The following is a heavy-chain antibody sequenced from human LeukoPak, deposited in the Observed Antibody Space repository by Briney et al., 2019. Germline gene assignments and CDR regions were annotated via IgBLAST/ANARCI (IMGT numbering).Heavy chain of an antibody. V-gene: IGHV3-48*03. Sequence: GGSLRLSCAASGFTFSSYEMNWVRQAPGKGLEWASYISSSGSTIYYADSVKGRFTISRDNAKNSLHLQMNSLRAEDTAVYFCAPLVVVTAIQLDYWGQGTPVTVSS. D-gene: IGHD2-21*02. J-gene: IGHJ4*02. CDR2: ISSSGSTI. CDR1: GFTFSSYE. CDR3: APLVVVTAIQLDY.